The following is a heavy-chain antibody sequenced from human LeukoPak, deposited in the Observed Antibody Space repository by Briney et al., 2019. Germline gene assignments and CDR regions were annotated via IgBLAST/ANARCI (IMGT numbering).Heavy chain of an antibody. J-gene: IGHJ4*02. CDR2: ISSSSSYI. CDR3: ARGGNSRFDY. Sequence: GGSLRLSCAASGFTFSSYSMNWVRQAPGKGPEWVSSISSSSSYIYYADSVKGRFTISRDNAKNSLYLQMNSLRAEDTAVYYCARGGNSRFDYWGQGTLVTVSS. CDR1: GFTFSSYS. D-gene: IGHD4-23*01. V-gene: IGHV3-21*01.